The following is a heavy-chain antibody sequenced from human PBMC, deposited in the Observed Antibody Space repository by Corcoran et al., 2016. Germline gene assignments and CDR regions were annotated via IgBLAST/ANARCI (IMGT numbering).Heavy chain of an antibody. CDR2: IYYSGST. V-gene: IGHV4-39*07. CDR3: ARDNGVRGVTPSDYYYGMDV. J-gene: IGHJ6*02. CDR1: GGSISSSSYY. Sequence: QLQLQESGPGLVKPSETLSLTCTVSGGSISSSSYYWGWIRQPPGKGLEWIGSIYYSGSTYYNLSLKSRVTISVDTSKNQFSLKLSSVTAADTAVYYCARDNGVRGVTPSDYYYGMDVWGQGTTVTVSS. D-gene: IGHD3-10*01.